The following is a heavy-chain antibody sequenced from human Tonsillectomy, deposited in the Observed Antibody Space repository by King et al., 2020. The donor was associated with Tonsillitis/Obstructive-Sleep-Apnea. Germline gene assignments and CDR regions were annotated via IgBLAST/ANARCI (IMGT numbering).Heavy chain of an antibody. Sequence: VQLVESGGGLVKPGGSLRLSCAASGFTFSDYYMSWIRQAPGKGLEWVSYISSSSSYTNYADSVKGRFTISRDSAKNSPYLQMNSLRAEDTAVYYCAGVGMTTVTTRYFDLWGRGTLVTVSS. V-gene: IGHV3-11*05. CDR1: GFTFSDYY. D-gene: IGHD4-17*01. CDR2: ISSSSSYT. CDR3: AGVGMTTVTTRYFDL. J-gene: IGHJ2*01.